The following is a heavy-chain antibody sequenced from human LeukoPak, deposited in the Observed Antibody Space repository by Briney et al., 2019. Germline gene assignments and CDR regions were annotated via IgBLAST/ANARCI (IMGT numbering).Heavy chain of an antibody. CDR1: GYSISSGYY. CDR2: ISHSGST. D-gene: IGHD5-18*01. Sequence: PSETLSLTCAVSGYSISSGYYWGWIRQPPGKGLEWIGSISHSGSTYYNPSLKSRVTISADTSKNQFSLKLSSVTAAETVVYYCASTSYGYEGFDYWGQGTLVTVSS. J-gene: IGHJ4*02. V-gene: IGHV4-38-2*01. CDR3: ASTSYGYEGFDY.